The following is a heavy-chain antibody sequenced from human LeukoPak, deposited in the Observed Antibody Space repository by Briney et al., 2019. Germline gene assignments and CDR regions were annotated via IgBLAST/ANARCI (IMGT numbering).Heavy chain of an antibody. CDR1: GYTFTDYW. Sequence: KSGESLKISCKAAGYTFTDYWIAWVRQVPGKDLEYMGIVYPSDSDARYWPPFQGQVTISADKSIDTAYLEGNSLRASDRALYYCXXXHYFKTIADXFDVWGQGTLVAVSS. J-gene: IGHJ3*01. D-gene: IGHD2/OR15-2a*01. V-gene: IGHV5-51*01. CDR3: XXXHYFKTIADXFDV. CDR2: VYPSDSDA.